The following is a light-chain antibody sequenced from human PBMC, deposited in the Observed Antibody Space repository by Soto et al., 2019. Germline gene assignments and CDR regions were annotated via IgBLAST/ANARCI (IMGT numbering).Light chain of an antibody. CDR3: QTWGPGIRV. V-gene: IGLV4-69*01. CDR2: VNRDGSH. Sequence: QLVLTQSPSASASLGASVKLTCTLDSGHNNYAIAWHQQHPAKGPRYLMKVNRDGSHNKGDGIPDRFSGSTSGAERYLTISSLRSEDEAVYYCQTWGPGIRVFGGGTKLTVL. J-gene: IGLJ3*02. CDR1: SGHNNYA.